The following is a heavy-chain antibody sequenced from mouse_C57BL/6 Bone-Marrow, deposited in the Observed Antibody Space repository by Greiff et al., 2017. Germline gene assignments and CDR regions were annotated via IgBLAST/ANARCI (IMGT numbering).Heavy chain of an antibody. V-gene: IGHV1-54*01. CDR2: INPGSGGT. CDR3: ARSDGYYDRIWYAMDY. CDR1: GYAFTNYL. Sequence: QVQLQQSGAELVRPGTSVKVSCKASGYAFTNYLIEWVKQRPGQGLEWIGVINPGSGGTNYNEKFKGKATLTADKSSSTAYMQLSSLTSEASAVYFFARSDGYYDRIWYAMDYWGQGTSVTVSS. D-gene: IGHD2-3*01. J-gene: IGHJ4*01.